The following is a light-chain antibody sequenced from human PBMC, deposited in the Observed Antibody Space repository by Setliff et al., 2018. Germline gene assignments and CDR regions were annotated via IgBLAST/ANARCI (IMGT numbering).Light chain of an antibody. J-gene: IGLJ1*01. CDR2: EVS. CDR3: SSYAGSNNYV. Sequence: QSALAQPPSASGPPGQSVTISCTGTSSDVGGYNYVSWYQQHPGKAPKLMIYEVSKRPSGVPDRFSGSKSGNTASLTVSGLQAEDGADYYCSSYAGSNNYVFGTGTKVTVL. CDR1: SSDVGGYNY. V-gene: IGLV2-8*01.